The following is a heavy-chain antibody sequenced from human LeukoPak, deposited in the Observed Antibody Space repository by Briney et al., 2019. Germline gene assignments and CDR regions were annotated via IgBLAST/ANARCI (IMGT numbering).Heavy chain of an antibody. J-gene: IGHJ5*02. CDR3: ARDASDIVVVPAAVGPIDL. D-gene: IGHD2-2*01. V-gene: IGHV3-64*02. CDR2: ISGNGVST. CDR1: GFTFSAYA. Sequence: GGSLRLSCVASGFTFSAYAMYWVRRTPGKGLEYVSAISGNGVSTHYAASVKGRFTISRDNSKNTLYLQMGSLRDEDMAVYYCARDASDIVVVPAAVGPIDLWGQGTLVTVSS.